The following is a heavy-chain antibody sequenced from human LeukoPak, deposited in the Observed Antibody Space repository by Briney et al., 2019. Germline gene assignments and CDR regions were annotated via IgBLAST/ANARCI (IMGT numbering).Heavy chain of an antibody. CDR3: VHRHFGGISDRGRNWFDP. J-gene: IGHJ5*02. Sequence: SGPTLVNPTQTLTLTCTFSGFSLSTSGVGVGWIRQPPGKALEWLALIYWDDDDRYSPSLRSRLSITTDTSKKQVVLTMTNMDPVDTATYYCVHRHFGGISDRGRNWFDPWGQGTLVTVSS. V-gene: IGHV2-5*02. D-gene: IGHD4-23*01. CDR2: IYWDDDD. CDR1: GFSLSTSGVG.